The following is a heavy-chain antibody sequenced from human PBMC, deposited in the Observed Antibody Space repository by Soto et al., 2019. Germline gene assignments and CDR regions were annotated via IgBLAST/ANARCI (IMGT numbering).Heavy chain of an antibody. CDR3: ATSYGSGSIHFDY. CDR2: VNPILRMS. Sequence: QVQLVQSGAEVKKPGSSVKVSCTASGGTFNFYTINWVRQAPGQRPEWVGRVNPILRMSSSASKFQGRVTMTADKSTSKAYMDLTGLKSEDTAVYYCATSYGSGSIHFDYWGQGTLITVSS. J-gene: IGHJ4*02. D-gene: IGHD3-10*01. CDR1: GGTFNFYT. V-gene: IGHV1-69*02.